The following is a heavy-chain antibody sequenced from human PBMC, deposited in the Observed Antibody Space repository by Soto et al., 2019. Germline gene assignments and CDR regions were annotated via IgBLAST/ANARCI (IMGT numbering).Heavy chain of an antibody. J-gene: IGHJ4*02. D-gene: IGHD6-13*01. V-gene: IGHV4-34*01. CDR3: ARTYSSSWSTFDY. Sequence: TLSLTCVVYGGSFSGYYWSWIRQPPGKGLEWIGEINQSGSTNYNPSLKSRVTISVDTSKNQFSLRLSSVTAADTAVYYCARTYSSSWSTFDYWGKGTLVTVSS. CDR2: INQSGST. CDR1: GGSFSGYY.